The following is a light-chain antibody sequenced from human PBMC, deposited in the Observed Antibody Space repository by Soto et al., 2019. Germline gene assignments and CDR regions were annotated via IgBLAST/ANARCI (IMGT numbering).Light chain of an antibody. V-gene: IGLV1-47*01. Sequence: QSVLTQPPSASGTPGQRVTISCSGSSSNIGSNYVYWYQQLPGTAPKLLIYRNNQRPSGVPDRFSGSKSGTSDSLAISGLRSEDEADYYCAAWDDSLSALFVFGIGTKLTVL. CDR2: RNN. J-gene: IGLJ1*01. CDR3: AAWDDSLSALFV. CDR1: SSNIGSNY.